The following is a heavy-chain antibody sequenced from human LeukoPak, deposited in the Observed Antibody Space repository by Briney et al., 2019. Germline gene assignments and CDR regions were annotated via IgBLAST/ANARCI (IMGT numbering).Heavy chain of an antibody. D-gene: IGHD3-22*01. J-gene: IGHJ4*02. Sequence: GGSLRLSCAASGFTFSSYSMNWVRQAPGKGLEWVSYISSSSSTIYYADSVKGRFTISRDNSKNTLYLQMNSLRAEDTAVYYCAKDQVLITMIVLDYWGQGTLVTVSS. CDR1: GFTFSSYS. V-gene: IGHV3-48*01. CDR3: AKDQVLITMIVLDY. CDR2: ISSSSSTI.